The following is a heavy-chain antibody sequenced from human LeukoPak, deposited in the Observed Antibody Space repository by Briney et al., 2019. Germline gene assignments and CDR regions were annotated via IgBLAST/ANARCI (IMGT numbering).Heavy chain of an antibody. CDR3: ARLNYYDSSGPQYYFDY. CDR1: GFTFSSYA. Sequence: PGGSLRLSCAASGFTFSSYAMHWVRQAPGKGLEYVSAISSNGGSTYYANSVKGRFTISRDNPKNTLYLQMNSLRAEDTAVYYCARLNYYDSSGPQYYFDYWGQGTLVTVSS. V-gene: IGHV3-64*01. D-gene: IGHD3-22*01. J-gene: IGHJ4*02. CDR2: ISSNGGST.